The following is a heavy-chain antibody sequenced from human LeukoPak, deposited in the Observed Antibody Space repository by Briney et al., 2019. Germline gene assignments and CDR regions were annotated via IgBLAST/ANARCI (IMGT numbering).Heavy chain of an antibody. Sequence: GGSLRLSCAASGFTFTSYAMSWVRQAPGKGLEWVSTISGSGGSTYYADSVKGRVTISRDNSKNTLYLQMISLRAEDTAVYFCAKALGAFDIWGQGTMVTVSS. CDR1: GFTFTSYA. J-gene: IGHJ3*02. CDR2: ISGSGGST. V-gene: IGHV3-23*01. CDR3: AKALGAFDI. D-gene: IGHD3-10*01.